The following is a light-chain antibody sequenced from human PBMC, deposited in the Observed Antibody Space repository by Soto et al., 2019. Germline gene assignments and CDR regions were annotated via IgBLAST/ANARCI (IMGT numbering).Light chain of an antibody. CDR3: QQYGSSPPIT. Sequence: EIVLTQSPGTLSLSPGERATLSCRASQSVSSSYLAWYQQKPGQAPRLLIYCASSRATGIPDRFSGSGSGTDFTLTISSLEPEDFAVYYCQQYGSSPPITFGQGTRLEIK. J-gene: IGKJ5*01. CDR1: QSVSSSY. CDR2: CAS. V-gene: IGKV3-20*01.